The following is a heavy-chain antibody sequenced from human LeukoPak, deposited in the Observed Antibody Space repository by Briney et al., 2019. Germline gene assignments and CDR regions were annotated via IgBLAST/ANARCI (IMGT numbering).Heavy chain of an antibody. J-gene: IGHJ4*02. Sequence: PGGSLRLSCAASGFTVSNHYMNGVRQALGKGLEWVSVIYSGGGTHYTDSVKGRFTISRDNSKNTLFLQMNNLRAEDTALYYCARGQVVGATDYFDYWGQGTPVTVAS. CDR3: ARGQVVGATDYFDY. CDR2: IYSGGGT. CDR1: GFTVSNHY. V-gene: IGHV3-53*01. D-gene: IGHD1-26*01.